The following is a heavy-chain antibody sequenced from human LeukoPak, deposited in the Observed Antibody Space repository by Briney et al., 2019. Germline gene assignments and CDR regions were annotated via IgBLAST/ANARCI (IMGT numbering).Heavy chain of an antibody. Sequence: GGSLRLSCAASEFTLSSYYMHWVRQAPGKGLEWVAVISYDGSNKYYADSVKGRFTISRDNSKKMLYLQMNSLRAEDTAVYYCAKGIRRLVGTIPGLRRDHYMDVWGKGTTVTVSS. CDR3: AKGIRRLVGTIPGLRRDHYMDV. CDR2: ISYDGSNK. D-gene: IGHD1-26*01. J-gene: IGHJ6*03. V-gene: IGHV3-30*18. CDR1: EFTLSSYY.